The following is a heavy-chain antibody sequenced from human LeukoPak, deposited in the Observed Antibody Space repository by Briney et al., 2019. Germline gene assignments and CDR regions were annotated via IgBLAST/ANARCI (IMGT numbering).Heavy chain of an antibody. CDR1: GYTFTSYY. CDR3: ARVGDSSGYYYASMDY. D-gene: IGHD3-22*01. CDR2: INPSGGST. Sequence: ASVKVSCKASGYTFTSYYMHWVRQAPGQGLEWMGIINPSGGSTSYAQKFQGRVTMTRDTSTSTVYMEPSSLRSEDTAVYYCARVGDSSGYYYASMDYWGQGTLVTVSS. V-gene: IGHV1-46*01. J-gene: IGHJ4*02.